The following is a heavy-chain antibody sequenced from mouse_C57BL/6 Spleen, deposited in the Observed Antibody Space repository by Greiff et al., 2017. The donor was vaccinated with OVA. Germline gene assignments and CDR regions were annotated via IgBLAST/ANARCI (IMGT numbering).Heavy chain of an antibody. CDR2: IDPSDSET. J-gene: IGHJ2*01. CDR1: GYTFTSYW. Sequence: QVQLKQPGAELVRPGSSVKLSCKASGYTFTSYWMHWVKQRPIQGLEWIGNIDPSDSETHYNQKFKDKATLTVDKSSSTAYMQLSSLTSEDSAVYYCALLITTVVDGYWGQGTTLTVSS. D-gene: IGHD1-1*01. CDR3: ALLITTVVDGY. V-gene: IGHV1-52*01.